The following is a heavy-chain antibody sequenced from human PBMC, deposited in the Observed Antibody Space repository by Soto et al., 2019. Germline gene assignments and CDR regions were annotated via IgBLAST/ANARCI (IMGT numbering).Heavy chain of an antibody. V-gene: IGHV4-31*03. J-gene: IGHJ6*02. D-gene: IGHD4-17*01. Sequence: PSETLSLTCTVSGGSISSGGYYWSWIRQHPXKGLEWIGYIYYSGSTYYNPSLKSRVTISVDTSKNQFSLKLSSVTAADTAVYYCAREAMTTVNYYYHRMDVWGQGTTVTVSS. CDR2: IYYSGST. CDR1: GGSISSGGYY. CDR3: AREAMTTVNYYYHRMDV.